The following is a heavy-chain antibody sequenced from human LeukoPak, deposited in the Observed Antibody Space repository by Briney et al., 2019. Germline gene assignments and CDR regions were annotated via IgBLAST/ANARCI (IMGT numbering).Heavy chain of an antibody. D-gene: IGHD6-6*01. Sequence: GASVKVSCKASGGTFSNYAIGWVRQAPGQGLEWMGGIIPIFGTANYAQKFQGRVTITADKSTSTAYMELSSLRSEDTAVYYCANSEFTASIAAPREYYYYYYMDVWGKGTTVTVSS. CDR2: IIPIFGTA. CDR3: ANSEFTASIAAPREYYYYYYMDV. V-gene: IGHV1-69*06. CDR1: GGTFSNYA. J-gene: IGHJ6*03.